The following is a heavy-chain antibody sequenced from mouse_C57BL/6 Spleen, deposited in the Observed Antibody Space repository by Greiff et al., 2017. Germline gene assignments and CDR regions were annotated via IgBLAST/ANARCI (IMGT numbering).Heavy chain of an antibody. CDR1: GYTFTSYW. J-gene: IGHJ4*01. D-gene: IGHD1-1*01. CDR3: AIGPISMYYYGSSSSYAMDY. CDR2: INPSNGGT. V-gene: IGHV1-53*01. Sequence: QVQLQQPGTELVKPGASVKLSCKASGYTFTSYWMHWVKQRPGQGLEWIGNINPSNGGTNYNEKFKSKATLTVDKSSSTAYMQLSSLTSEDSAVYYCAIGPISMYYYGSSSSYAMDYWGQGTSVTVSS.